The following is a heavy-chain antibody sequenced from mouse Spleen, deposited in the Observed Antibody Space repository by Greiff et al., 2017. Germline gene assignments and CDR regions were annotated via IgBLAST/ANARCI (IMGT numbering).Heavy chain of an antibody. CDR1: GFSLTSYG. Sequence: VKLVESGPGLVAPSQSLSITCTVSGFSLTSYGVHWVRQPPGKGLEWLGVIWAGGSTNYNSALMSRLSISKDNSKSQVFLKMNSLQTDDTAMYYCAREDYGSPWFAYWGQGTLVTVSA. D-gene: IGHD1-1*01. CDR2: IWAGGST. J-gene: IGHJ3*01. V-gene: IGHV2-9*02. CDR3: AREDYGSPWFAY.